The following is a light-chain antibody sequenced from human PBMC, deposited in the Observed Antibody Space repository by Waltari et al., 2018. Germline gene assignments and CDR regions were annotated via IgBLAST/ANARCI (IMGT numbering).Light chain of an antibody. CDR1: NIGSKR. Sequence: SYVLTQPPSVSVAPGQTARITCEGNNIGSKRNHWYQQQPGQAPVLGVYDDSDRPSGIPERFSGSNSENTATLTISRVEAGDEADFYCQVWDGNNDHPWVFGGGTKLTVL. V-gene: IGLV3-21*02. CDR2: DDS. CDR3: QVWDGNNDHPWV. J-gene: IGLJ3*02.